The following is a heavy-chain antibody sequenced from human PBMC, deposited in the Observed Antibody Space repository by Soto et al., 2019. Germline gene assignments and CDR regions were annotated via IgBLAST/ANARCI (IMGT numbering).Heavy chain of an antibody. CDR3: ARSQWLNNYYYYYGMDV. J-gene: IGHJ6*02. D-gene: IGHD5-12*01. CDR2: ISYDGSNK. V-gene: IGHV3-30-3*01. CDR1: GFSFSSYA. Sequence: GGSLRLSCAASGFSFSSYAMHGVRQATGKGLEWVAVISYDGSNKYYADSVKGRFTISRDNSKNTLYLQMNSLRAEDTAVYYCARSQWLNNYYYYYGMDVWGQGTTVTVSS.